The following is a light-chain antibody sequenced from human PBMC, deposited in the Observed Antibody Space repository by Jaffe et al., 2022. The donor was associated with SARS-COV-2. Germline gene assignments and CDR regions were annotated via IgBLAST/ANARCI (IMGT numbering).Light chain of an antibody. V-gene: IGKV1-39*01. Sequence: DIQMTQSPSSLSASVGDRVTITCRASQSIRNHLNWYQQKPGKAPNLLIYAASSLQSGVPSRFNGNGSGTDFTLTISSLQPEDFATYYCHQSYLTQYTFGQGTKLEIK. CDR3: HQSYLTQYT. CDR2: AAS. J-gene: IGKJ2*01. CDR1: QSIRNH.